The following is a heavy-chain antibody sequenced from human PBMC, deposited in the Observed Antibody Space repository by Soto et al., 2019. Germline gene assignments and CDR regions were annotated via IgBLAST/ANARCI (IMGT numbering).Heavy chain of an antibody. CDR3: ATVSPLRFFVR. J-gene: IGHJ1*01. D-gene: IGHD3-3*01. Sequence: GWSLRLSCAASGFTFNNFAMSWVRQAPGKGLEWVATISGSGAVTHYADSVKARFSISRDSSNSTLSLHTSGLRAEDTAIYYCATVSPLRFFVRWGQGTLVTVSS. CDR2: ISGSGAVT. V-gene: IGHV3-23*01. CDR1: GFTFNNFA.